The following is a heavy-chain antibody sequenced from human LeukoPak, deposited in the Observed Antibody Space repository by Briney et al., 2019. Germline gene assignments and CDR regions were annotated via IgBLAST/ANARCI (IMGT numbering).Heavy chain of an antibody. CDR2: ISGSGGST. CDR3: AKGNYYYDSSGYSPYGSAFDI. D-gene: IGHD3-22*01. V-gene: IGHV3-23*01. CDR1: GFTFSSYA. Sequence: GGSLRLSCAASGFTFSSYAMSWVRQAPGKGLEWVSAISGSGGSTYYADSVKGRFTISRDNSKNTLYLQMNSLRAEDTAVYYCAKGNYYYDSSGYSPYGSAFDIWGQGTMVTVSS. J-gene: IGHJ3*02.